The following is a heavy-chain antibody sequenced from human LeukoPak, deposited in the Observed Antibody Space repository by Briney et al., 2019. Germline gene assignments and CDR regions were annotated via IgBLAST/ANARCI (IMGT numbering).Heavy chain of an antibody. J-gene: IGHJ6*02. CDR2: IYHSGST. CDR3: ATAPVDLRSGYYYYGMDV. Sequence: SQTLSLTCAVSGGSISSGGYSWSWIRQPPGKGLEWIGYIYHSGSTYYNPSLKSRVTISVDRSKNQFSLKLSSVTAADTAVYYCATAPVDLRSGYYYYGMDVWGQGTTVTVSS. V-gene: IGHV4-30-2*01. CDR1: GGSISSGGYS. D-gene: IGHD3-3*01.